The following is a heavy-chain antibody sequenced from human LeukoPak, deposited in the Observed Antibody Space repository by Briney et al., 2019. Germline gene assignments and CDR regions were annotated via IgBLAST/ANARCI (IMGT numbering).Heavy chain of an antibody. CDR2: INPGNGNT. J-gene: IGHJ4*02. CDR1: GYTFISHT. V-gene: IGHV1-3*01. D-gene: IGHD6-13*01. CDR3: ARVHSTTWSGDY. Sequence: ASVKVSCKASGYTFISHTMHWVRQAPGQRLEWMGWINPGNGNTRYSQKFQDRVTITSDTSANTAHMELSSLTSDDTAVYFCARVHSTTWSGDYWGQGSLVTVSS.